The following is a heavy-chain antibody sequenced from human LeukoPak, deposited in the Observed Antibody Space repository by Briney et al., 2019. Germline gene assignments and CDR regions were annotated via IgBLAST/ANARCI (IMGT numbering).Heavy chain of an antibody. Sequence: SETLSLTCAVYGGSFSGYYWSWIRQPPGKGLEWIGEINHSGSTNYNPSLKSRVTISVDTSKNQFSLKLSSVTAADTAVYYCASVSGSYYRPPRDYWGQGTLVTVSP. D-gene: IGHD3-10*01. CDR1: GGSFSGYY. J-gene: IGHJ4*02. V-gene: IGHV4-34*01. CDR3: ASVSGSYYRPPRDY. CDR2: INHSGST.